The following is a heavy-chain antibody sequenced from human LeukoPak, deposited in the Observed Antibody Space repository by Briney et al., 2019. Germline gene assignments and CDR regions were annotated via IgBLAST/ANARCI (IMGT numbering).Heavy chain of an antibody. V-gene: IGHV4-38-2*02. J-gene: IGHJ4*02. CDR3: ARVSRGYDILY. D-gene: IGHD3-9*01. CDR2: IYHSRTT. Sequence: SETLSLTCTVSNYSITSGYYWGWIRQPPGKGLEWIRSIYHSRTTYYNPSLKSRVTISVDTSKNQFSLNLSSVTAADTAVYYCARVSRGYDILYWGQGTLVTVSS. CDR1: NYSITSGYY.